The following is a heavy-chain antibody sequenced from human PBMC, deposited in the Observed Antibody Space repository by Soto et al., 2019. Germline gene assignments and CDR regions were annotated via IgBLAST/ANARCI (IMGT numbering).Heavy chain of an antibody. J-gene: IGHJ4*02. CDR2: ISSSSSYT. CDR3: ARDNWGHYYDSSGLLDY. V-gene: IGHV3-11*06. CDR1: GFTFSDYY. D-gene: IGHD3-22*01. Sequence: GGSLRLSCAASGFTFSDYYMSWIRQAPGKGLEWVSYISSSSSYTNYADSVKGRFTISRDNAKNSLYLQMNSLRAEDTAVYYCARDNWGHYYDSSGLLDYWGQGTLVTV.